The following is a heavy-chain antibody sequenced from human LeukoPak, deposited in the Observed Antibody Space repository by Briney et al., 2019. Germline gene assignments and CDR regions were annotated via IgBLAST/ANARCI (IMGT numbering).Heavy chain of an antibody. J-gene: IGHJ5*02. Sequence: SETLSLTCTVSGGSISSYYWSWIRQPAGKGLEWIGRIYTSGSNNYNPSLKSRVTMSVDTSKNQFSLKLSSVTAADTAVYYCAGGGGYSYGYGVHPFDPWGQGTLVTVSS. CDR1: GGSISSYY. CDR2: IYTSGSN. CDR3: AGGGGYSYGYGVHPFDP. D-gene: IGHD5-18*01. V-gene: IGHV4-4*07.